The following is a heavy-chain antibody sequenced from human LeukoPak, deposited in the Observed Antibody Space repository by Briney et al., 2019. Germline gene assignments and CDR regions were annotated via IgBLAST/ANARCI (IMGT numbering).Heavy chain of an antibody. J-gene: IGHJ4*02. V-gene: IGHV3-21*01. CDR1: GFTFXXXX. Sequence: GGSLRLSXAASGFTFXXXXXXXXXQXXXXXXXXXXXISSXSSYISYAXSVXGRXXISXXNAKNSLDLQMNSLRAEDTAVYYCAIDRYSSGWYTFDYWGQGTLVTVSS. CDR2: ISSXSSYI. CDR3: AIDRYSSGWYTFDY. D-gene: IGHD6-19*01.